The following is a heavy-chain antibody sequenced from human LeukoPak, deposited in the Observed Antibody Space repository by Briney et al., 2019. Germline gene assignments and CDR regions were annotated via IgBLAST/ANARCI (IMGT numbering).Heavy chain of an antibody. J-gene: IGHJ4*02. CDR2: ISGSGGTT. CDR1: GFTFSSYS. V-gene: IGHV3-23*01. Sequence: GGSLRLSCAASGFTFSSYSMNWVRQAPGKGLEWVSAISGSGGTTYYADSVKGRFTISRDNSKNTLYLQINSLRDEDTAVYYCAKDHLPGIVVADRDYWGQGTLVTVSS. D-gene: IGHD6-19*01. CDR3: AKDHLPGIVVADRDY.